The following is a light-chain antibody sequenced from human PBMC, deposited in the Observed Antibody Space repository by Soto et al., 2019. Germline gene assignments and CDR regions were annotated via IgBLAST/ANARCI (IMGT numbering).Light chain of an antibody. V-gene: IGLV2-14*01. CDR2: AVS. J-gene: IGLJ1*01. Sequence: QSALTQPPSASGSPGQSVTISCTGTSSDVGGYDYVSWYQQHPGKAPKLMIYAVSDRPSGVSDRFSGSKSGITASLTISGLQTEDEADYYCISYTNRQSYVFGTGTKLTVL. CDR1: SSDVGGYDY. CDR3: ISYTNRQSYV.